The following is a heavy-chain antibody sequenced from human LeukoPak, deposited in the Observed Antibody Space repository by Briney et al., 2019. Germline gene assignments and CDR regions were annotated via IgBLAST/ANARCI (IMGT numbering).Heavy chain of an antibody. Sequence: SETLSLTCTVSGGSISSGGHYWSWIRQHPGKGLEWIGYIYYSGSTYYNPSLKSRVTISVDTSKNQFSLKLSSVTAADTAVYYCARRTILALPGYYFDYWGQGTLVTVSS. D-gene: IGHD3-3*01. CDR1: GGSISSGGHY. V-gene: IGHV4-31*03. J-gene: IGHJ4*02. CDR2: IYYSGST. CDR3: ARRTILALPGYYFDY.